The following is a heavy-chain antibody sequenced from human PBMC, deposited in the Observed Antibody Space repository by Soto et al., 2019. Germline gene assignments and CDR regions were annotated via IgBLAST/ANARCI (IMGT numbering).Heavy chain of an antibody. CDR2: ISGSGGST. Sequence: ESGGGLVQPGGSLRLSCAASGFSFSSYAMSWVRQAPGKGLEWVSVISGSGGSTYYADSMKGRFTISRDNSKNTLYLQMSSLRAEDTAVYYCTKSYSSSWYKGFDYWGQGTLVTVSS. CDR3: TKSYSSSWYKGFDY. J-gene: IGHJ4*02. CDR1: GFSFSSYA. D-gene: IGHD6-13*01. V-gene: IGHV3-23*01.